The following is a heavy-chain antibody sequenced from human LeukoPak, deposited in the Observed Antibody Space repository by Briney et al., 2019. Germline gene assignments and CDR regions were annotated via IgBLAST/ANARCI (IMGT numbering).Heavy chain of an antibody. D-gene: IGHD5-18*01. V-gene: IGHV4-34*01. Sequence: SETLSLTCAVYGGSFSGYYWSWIRQPPGKGLEWIGEINHSGSTNYNPSLKSRVTISVDTSKNQFSLKLSSVTAADTAVYYCVRAKLWFSFHWFDPWGQGTLVTVSS. CDR2: INHSGST. CDR1: GGSFSGYY. J-gene: IGHJ5*02. CDR3: VRAKLWFSFHWFDP.